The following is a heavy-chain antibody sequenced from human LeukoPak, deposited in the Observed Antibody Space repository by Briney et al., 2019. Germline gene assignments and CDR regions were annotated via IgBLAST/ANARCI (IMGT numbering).Heavy chain of an antibody. D-gene: IGHD3-9*01. Sequence: SETLSLTCAVYGGSFSGYYWSWIRQPPGKGLEWIGEINHSGSTNYNPSLKSRVTISVDTSKNQFSLKLSSVTAADTAVYYFARGPFYGYFDWLPELDYWGQGTLVTVSS. V-gene: IGHV4-34*01. CDR3: ARGPFYGYFDWLPELDY. CDR1: GGSFSGYY. CDR2: INHSGST. J-gene: IGHJ4*02.